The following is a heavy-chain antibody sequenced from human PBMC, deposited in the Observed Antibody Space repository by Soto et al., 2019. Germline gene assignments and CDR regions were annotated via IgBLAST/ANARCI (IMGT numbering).Heavy chain of an antibody. J-gene: IGHJ6*02. CDR1: GGSISSGDYY. V-gene: IGHV4-30-4*01. CDR2: IYYSGST. CDR3: ARSLERYYYDSSGYYPNDYGMDV. D-gene: IGHD3-22*01. Sequence: SETLSLTCTVSGGSISSGDYYWSWIRQPPGKGLEWIGYIYYSGSTYYNPSLKSRVTISVDTSKNQFSLKLSSVTAADTAVYYCARSLERYYYDSSGYYPNDYGMDVWGQGTTVTVSS.